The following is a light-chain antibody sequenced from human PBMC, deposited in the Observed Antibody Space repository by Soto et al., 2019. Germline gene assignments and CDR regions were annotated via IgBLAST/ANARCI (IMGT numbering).Light chain of an antibody. CDR3: QQRSNWPLS. CDR2: DAS. Sequence: EIVLTQSPATLSLSPGERATLSCRASQSVSSLLAWYQQKSGQPPRLLISDASNRATGVPARFSGSGSGTDFTLFISSVERVDFAVYCCQQRSNWPLSFGGGTKVEI. CDR1: QSVSSL. J-gene: IGKJ4*01. V-gene: IGKV3-11*01.